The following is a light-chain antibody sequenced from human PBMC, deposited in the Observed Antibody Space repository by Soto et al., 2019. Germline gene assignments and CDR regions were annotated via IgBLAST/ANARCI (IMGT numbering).Light chain of an antibody. CDR2: GAS. J-gene: IGKJ5*01. Sequence: TRSPSTMSASVGDRVTITCRASQSASSSYVAWYQQKRGQAPRLLMYGASSRATGIPDRFSGSGSGTDFTLTISRLEPEDFVLYYCQHFRAFGQGTRLEIK. V-gene: IGKV3-20*01. CDR3: QHFRA. CDR1: QSASSSY.